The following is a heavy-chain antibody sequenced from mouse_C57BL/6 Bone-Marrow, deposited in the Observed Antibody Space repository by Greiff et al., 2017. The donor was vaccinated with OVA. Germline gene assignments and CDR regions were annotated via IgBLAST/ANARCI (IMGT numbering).Heavy chain of an antibody. D-gene: IGHD2-3*01. Sequence: QVQLQQSGAELARPGASVKLSCKASGYTFTSYGISWVKQRTGQGLEWIGEIYPRSGNTYYNEKFKGKATLTADKSSSTAYMALRSLTSEDSAVYFCASHDGYYAMDYWGQGTSVTVSS. CDR3: ASHDGYYAMDY. CDR1: GYTFTSYG. J-gene: IGHJ4*01. CDR2: IYPRSGNT. V-gene: IGHV1-81*01.